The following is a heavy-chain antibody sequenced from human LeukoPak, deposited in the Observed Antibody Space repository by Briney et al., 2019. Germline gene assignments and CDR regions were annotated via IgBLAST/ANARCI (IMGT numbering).Heavy chain of an antibody. CDR2: IYHSGTT. J-gene: IGHJ4*02. Sequence: SETLSLTCTVSGYSISSGYFWGWIRQPPGKGLEWIGSIYHSGTTYYNPSLKSRVTISVDTSKNQFSLKLSSVTAADTAVYYCARGRKRYYYDSSGFPNDYWGQGTLVTVSS. D-gene: IGHD3-22*01. CDR1: GYSISSGYF. CDR3: ARGRKRYYYDSSGFPNDY. V-gene: IGHV4-38-2*02.